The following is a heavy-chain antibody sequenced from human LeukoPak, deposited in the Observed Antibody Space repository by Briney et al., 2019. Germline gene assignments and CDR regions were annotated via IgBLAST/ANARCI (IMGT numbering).Heavy chain of an antibody. J-gene: IGHJ4*02. Sequence: PGRSLRLSCAASGFTFSTYAMHWVRQAPGKGLQWVAYTSFDGTNKHYADSVKGRLTVSRDNSQNTLYLQIDSLRSDDTAVYYCAREDGDKTFDYWGQGTLVTVSS. D-gene: IGHD4-17*01. CDR1: GFTFSTYA. CDR3: AREDGDKTFDY. CDR2: TSFDGTNK. V-gene: IGHV3-30*04.